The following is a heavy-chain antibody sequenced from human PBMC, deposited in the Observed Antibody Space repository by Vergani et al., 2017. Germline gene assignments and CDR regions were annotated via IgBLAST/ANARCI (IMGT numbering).Heavy chain of an antibody. CDR3: AKEGKSSTPFVAD. CDR1: GFNFNNYG. J-gene: IGHJ4*02. D-gene: IGHD2-2*01. Sequence: EVQLVESGGGLVQPGGSLRISCAASGFNFNNYGMSWVRQSPGKGLEWVSAINGGRTYYADSVKDRFTISTDNFKNTLYLQMMSLRAEDTAVYYCAKEGKSSTPFVADWGQGTLVAVSS. CDR2: INGGRT. V-gene: IGHV3-23*04.